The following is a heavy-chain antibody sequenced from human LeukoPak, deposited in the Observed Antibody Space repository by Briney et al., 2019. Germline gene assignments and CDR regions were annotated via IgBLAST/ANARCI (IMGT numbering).Heavy chain of an antibody. V-gene: IGHV3-23*01. D-gene: IGHD6-19*01. CDR3: AQGFSSGWYPY. CDR2: IRLNGETT. Sequence: GGSLRLSCAVSGFSVSSFGMSWVRQAPGKGLEWISAIRLNGETTWYADSVKRRFTISRDNSNNTLYLPLTSLGAEDTAVYYCAQGFSSGWYPYWGQGSLVSVSS. J-gene: IGHJ4*02. CDR1: GFSVSSFG.